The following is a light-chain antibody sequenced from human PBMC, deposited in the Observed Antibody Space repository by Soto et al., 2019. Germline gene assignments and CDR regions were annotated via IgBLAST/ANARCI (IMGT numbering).Light chain of an antibody. Sequence: QSVLTQPASVSGSPGQSITISCTGTSSDVGRYDYVSWYQQLPGKAPQLVIFDVSRRPSGVSSRFSGSKSGNTASLTISRLQAEDEADYYCSSYTSTNTLVVFGGGTQLTVL. V-gene: IGLV2-14*03. CDR3: SSYTSTNTLVV. CDR1: SSDVGRYDY. CDR2: DVS. J-gene: IGLJ3*02.